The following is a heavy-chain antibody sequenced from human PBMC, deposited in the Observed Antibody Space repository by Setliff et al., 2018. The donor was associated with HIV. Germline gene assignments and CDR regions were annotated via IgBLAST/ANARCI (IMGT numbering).Heavy chain of an antibody. V-gene: IGHV3-30*02. D-gene: IGHD3-10*01. CDR2: IRYDGSNK. CDR1: GFTFSSYG. J-gene: IGHJ6*02. CDR3: ARKFRPGHGVDV. Sequence: PGGSLRLSCAASGFTFSSYGMHWVRQAPGKGLEWVAFIRYDGSNKYYADSVKGRFTISRDNSKNTLYLQMNSLRAEDTAVYYCARKFRPGHGVDVWGQGTTVTVSS.